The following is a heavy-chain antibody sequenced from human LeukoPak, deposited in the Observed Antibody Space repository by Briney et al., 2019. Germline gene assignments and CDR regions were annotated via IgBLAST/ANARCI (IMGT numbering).Heavy chain of an antibody. J-gene: IGHJ4*02. CDR3: ARIVVVPAANIDYFDY. Sequence: GRSLRLSCAASGFTFSSYGMHWVRQAPGKGLEWVSSISSSSSYIYYADSVKGRFTISRDNAKNSLYLQMNSLRAEDTAVYYCARIVVVPAANIDYFDYWGQGTLVTVSS. CDR2: ISSSSSYI. CDR1: GFTFSSYG. D-gene: IGHD2-2*01. V-gene: IGHV3-21*04.